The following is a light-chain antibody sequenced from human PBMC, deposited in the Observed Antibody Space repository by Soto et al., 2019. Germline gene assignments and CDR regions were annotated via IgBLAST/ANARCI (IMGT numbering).Light chain of an antibody. CDR1: GSDVGGYNY. V-gene: IGLV2-11*01. CDR2: DVT. CDR3: CSYAGTYTLV. Sequence: QSVLTQPRSVSASPGQSVTISCTGTGSDVGGYNYVSWYQQHPGKAPKLMIYDVTKRPSGVPDRFSGSKSGNTASLTISGLQAEDEADYYCCSYAGTYTLVFGGGTKVTVL. J-gene: IGLJ2*01.